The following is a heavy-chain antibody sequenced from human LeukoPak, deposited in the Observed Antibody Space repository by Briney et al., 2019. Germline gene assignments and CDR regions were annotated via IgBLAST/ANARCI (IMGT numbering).Heavy chain of an antibody. CDR3: AKVSGSGSYYKRPYYFDY. CDR2: ISGSGGST. V-gene: IGHV3-23*01. CDR1: GFTISSYA. D-gene: IGHD3-10*01. J-gene: IGHJ4*02. Sequence: GGSLRLSCAASGFTISSYAMSWVRQAPGKGLEWVSAISGSGGSTYYADSVKGRFTISRDNSKNTLYLQMNSLRAEDTAVYYCAKVSGSGSYYKRPYYFDYWGQGTLVTVSS.